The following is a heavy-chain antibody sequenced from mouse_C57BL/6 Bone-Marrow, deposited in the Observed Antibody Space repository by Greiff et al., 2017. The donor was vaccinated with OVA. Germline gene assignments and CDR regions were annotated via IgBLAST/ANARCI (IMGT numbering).Heavy chain of an antibody. CDR3: TRWAIGLLRNY. CDR1: GYTFTSYW. Sequence: EVKLVESVTVLARPGASVKMSCKTSGYTFTSYWMHWVKQRPGQGLEWIGAIYPGNSDTSYNQKFKGKAKLTAVTSASTAYVELSSLTNEDSAVYYCTRWAIGLLRNYWGQGTTLTVSS. V-gene: IGHV1-5*01. CDR2: IYPGNSDT. J-gene: IGHJ2*01. D-gene: IGHD2-3*01.